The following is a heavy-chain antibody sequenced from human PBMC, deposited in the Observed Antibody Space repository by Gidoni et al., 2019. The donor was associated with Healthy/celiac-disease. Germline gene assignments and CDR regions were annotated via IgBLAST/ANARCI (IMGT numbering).Heavy chain of an antibody. V-gene: IGHV1-2*02. J-gene: IGHJ5*02. Sequence: QVQLVQSGAEVKKPGASVKVPCKASGYTFTGYYMHWVRQAPGQGLEWMGWINPNSGGTSYAQKFQGRVTMTRDTSISTAYMELSRLRSDDTAVYYCAKIAAAGTDWFDPWGQGTLVTVSS. CDR3: AKIAAAGTDWFDP. CDR2: INPNSGGT. D-gene: IGHD6-13*01. CDR1: GYTFTGYY.